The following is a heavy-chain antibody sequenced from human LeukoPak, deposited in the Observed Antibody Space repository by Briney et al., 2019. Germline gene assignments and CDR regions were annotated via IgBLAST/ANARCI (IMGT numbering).Heavy chain of an antibody. CDR2: ISSSSSYI. Sequence: PGGFLRLSCAASGFTFSSYSMNWVRQAPGKGLEWVSSISSSSSYIYYADSVKGRFTISRDNAKNSLYLQMNSLRAEDTAVYYCARKVDTAMAGFDYWGQGTLVTVSS. CDR1: GFTFSSYS. J-gene: IGHJ4*02. D-gene: IGHD5-18*01. V-gene: IGHV3-21*01. CDR3: ARKVDTAMAGFDY.